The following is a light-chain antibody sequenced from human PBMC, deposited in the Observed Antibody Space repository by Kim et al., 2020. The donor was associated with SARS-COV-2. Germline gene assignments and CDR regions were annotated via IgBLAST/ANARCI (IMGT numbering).Light chain of an antibody. CDR3: QAWDSGVLV. V-gene: IGLV3-1*01. J-gene: IGLJ3*02. CDR2: HDT. Sequence: SYELTQPPSVSVTPGQTASITCSGDKLGDKFACWYRQKPGQSPLLVIYHDTKRPPGIPERSSGSNSGNTATLTISGTQAMDEDDYFCQAWDSGVLVFGG. CDR1: KLGDKF.